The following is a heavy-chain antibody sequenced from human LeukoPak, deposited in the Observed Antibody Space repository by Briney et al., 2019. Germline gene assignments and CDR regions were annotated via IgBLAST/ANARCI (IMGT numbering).Heavy chain of an antibody. Sequence: ASVKVSCKASGGTFSSYAISWVRQAPGQGLEWMGRIIPILGIANYAQKFQGRVTITADKSTSTAYMELSSLRSEGTAVYYCARAGFTTVGWELHSSQLPFDYWGQGTLVTVSS. CDR2: IIPILGIA. V-gene: IGHV1-69*04. CDR1: GGTFSSYA. D-gene: IGHD3-10*01. J-gene: IGHJ4*02. CDR3: ARAGFTTVGWELHSSQLPFDY.